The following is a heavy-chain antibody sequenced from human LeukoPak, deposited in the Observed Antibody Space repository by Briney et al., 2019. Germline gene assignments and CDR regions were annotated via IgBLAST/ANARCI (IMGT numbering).Heavy chain of an antibody. Sequence: SETLSLTCAVSGGSISSGGYSWSWIRQPPGKGLEWIGYIYHSGSTYYNPSLKSRVTISVDRSKSQFSLKLSSVTAADTAVYYCARRRQWLDCWGQGTLVTVSS. CDR1: GGSISSGGYS. CDR2: IYHSGST. J-gene: IGHJ4*02. D-gene: IGHD6-19*01. V-gene: IGHV4-30-2*02. CDR3: ARRRQWLDC.